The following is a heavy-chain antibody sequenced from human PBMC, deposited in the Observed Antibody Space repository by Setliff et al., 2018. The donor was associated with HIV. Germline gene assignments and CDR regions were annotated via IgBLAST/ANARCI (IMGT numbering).Heavy chain of an antibody. J-gene: IGHJ4*02. D-gene: IGHD3-10*01. CDR1: GYTFTGYY. Sequence: ASVKVSCKASGYTFTGYYMHWVRQAPGQGLEWMGWISTYNGNTNYAQKVQGRVTMTTDTSTITAYMELRSLRSDDTAVYFCATDRTQTGMNMVRGRLTDPARYPLDYWGQGTLVTVSS. CDR3: ATDRTQTGMNMVRGRLTDPARYPLDY. V-gene: IGHV1-18*04. CDR2: ISTYNGNT.